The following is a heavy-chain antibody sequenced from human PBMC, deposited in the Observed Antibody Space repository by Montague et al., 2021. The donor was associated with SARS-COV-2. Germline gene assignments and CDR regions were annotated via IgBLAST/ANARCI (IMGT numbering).Heavy chain of an antibody. V-gene: IGHV4-59*01. CDR2: IYYSGST. Sequence: SETLSLTCTVSGGSNSSYYWSWIRQPPGKGLEWIGYIYYSGSTNYNPSLKSRVTISVDTSKNQFSLKLSSVTAADTAVYYCARSRRITIFGVGLSNYYGMDVWGQGTTVTVSS. CDR3: ARSRRITIFGVGLSNYYGMDV. CDR1: GGSNSSYY. J-gene: IGHJ6*02. D-gene: IGHD3-3*01.